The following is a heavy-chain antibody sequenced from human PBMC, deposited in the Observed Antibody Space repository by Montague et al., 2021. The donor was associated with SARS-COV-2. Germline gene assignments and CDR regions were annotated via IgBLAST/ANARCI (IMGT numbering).Heavy chain of an antibody. V-gene: IGHV4-59*01. CDR3: ARGSKWSHYFDY. J-gene: IGHJ4*02. CDR1: GGSLSSYY. Sequence: SETLSLTRNVSGGSLSSYYWSWIRQPPGKGLEWIGYVYYNGNTNYNPSLKSRIILSVDTSKNHFSLKVGSVTAADTAVYYCARGSKWSHYFDYWGQGTLVTVSS. D-gene: IGHD2-15*01. CDR2: VYYNGNT.